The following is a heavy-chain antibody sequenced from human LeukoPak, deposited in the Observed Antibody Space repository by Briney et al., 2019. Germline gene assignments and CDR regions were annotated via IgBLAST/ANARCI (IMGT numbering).Heavy chain of an antibody. CDR2: ISGGGSST. Sequence: GGSLRLSCAASGFTFSSFAMSWVRQAPGKGLEWVSVISGGGSSTYYADSVKGRFTISRDNAKNSLFLQMNSLRAEDTAVYYCARVLRYCSGGNCYSGGLGYMDVWGKGTTVTISS. D-gene: IGHD2-15*01. J-gene: IGHJ6*03. CDR3: ARVLRYCSGGNCYSGGLGYMDV. V-gene: IGHV3-23*01. CDR1: GFTFSSFA.